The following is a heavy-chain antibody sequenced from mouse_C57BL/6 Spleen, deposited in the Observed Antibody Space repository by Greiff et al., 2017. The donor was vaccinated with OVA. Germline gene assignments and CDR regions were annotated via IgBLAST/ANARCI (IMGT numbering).Heavy chain of an antibody. Sequence: QVQLKQSGPELVKPGASVKISCKASGYAFSSSWMNWVKQRPGKGLEWIGRIYPGDGDTNYNGKFKGKATLTADKSSSTAYMQLSSLTSEDSAVYFCAIEYYGSSSWYFDVWGTGTTVTVSS. V-gene: IGHV1-82*01. D-gene: IGHD1-1*01. CDR3: AIEYYGSSSWYFDV. J-gene: IGHJ1*03. CDR2: IYPGDGDT. CDR1: GYAFSSSW.